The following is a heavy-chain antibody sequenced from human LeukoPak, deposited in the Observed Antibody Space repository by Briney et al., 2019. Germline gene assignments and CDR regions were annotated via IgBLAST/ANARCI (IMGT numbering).Heavy chain of an antibody. Sequence: ASVKVSCKASGYTFTGYYIHWVRQAPGQGLEWMGWINPNSGVTKCAQKFQGRVTMTRDTSISTVYMEVSRLRSDDTAVYYCARRKPDSSGYYHFDYWGQGTLVTVSS. D-gene: IGHD3-22*01. CDR2: INPNSGVT. CDR1: GYTFTGYY. V-gene: IGHV1-2*02. J-gene: IGHJ4*02. CDR3: ARRKPDSSGYYHFDY.